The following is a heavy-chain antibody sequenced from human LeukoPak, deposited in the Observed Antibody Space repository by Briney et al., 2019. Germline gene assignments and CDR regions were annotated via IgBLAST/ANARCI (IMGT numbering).Heavy chain of an antibody. V-gene: IGHV3-30*03. CDR3: TRNRPDCSGGTCLSSGMDV. D-gene: IGHD2-15*01. CDR2: ISYDGSNK. Sequence: GRSLRLSCAASGFTFSSYGMHWVRQAPGKGLEWVAVISYDGSNKYYADSVKGRFTISRDNSKNTLYLQMNSLRVEDTAVYYCTRNRPDCSGGTCLSSGMDVWGQGTTVTVSS. CDR1: GFTFSSYG. J-gene: IGHJ6*02.